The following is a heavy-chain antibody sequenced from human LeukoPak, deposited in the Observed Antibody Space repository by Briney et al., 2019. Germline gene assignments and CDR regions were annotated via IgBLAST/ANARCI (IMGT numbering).Heavy chain of an antibody. D-gene: IGHD1-26*01. V-gene: IGHV4-4*02. J-gene: IGHJ3*02. CDR1: GDSISSSNW. CDR2: IYHSGST. Sequence: SETLSLTCAVSGDSISSSNWWSWVRPPPGKGLEWIGEIYHSGSTNYNPSLKSRVTISVDKSKNQFSLKLSSVTAADTAVYYCARTGIVGANDAFDIWGQGTMVTVSS. CDR3: ARTGIVGANDAFDI.